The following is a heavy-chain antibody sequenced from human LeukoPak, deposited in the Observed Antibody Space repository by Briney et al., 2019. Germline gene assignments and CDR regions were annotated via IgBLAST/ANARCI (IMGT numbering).Heavy chain of an antibody. CDR2: VNTNTGNP. V-gene: IGHV7-4-1*02. Sequence: ASVKVSCKASGFSFTSYEINGVRQAPGQGFEWMGWVNTNTGNPTYAQGFTGRFVFSLDTSVSTAYLQISSLKAEDTAVYYCARVVGCGGDCYSGSDYWGQGTLVTVSS. J-gene: IGHJ4*02. D-gene: IGHD2-21*02. CDR3: ARVVGCGGDCYSGSDY. CDR1: GFSFTSYE.